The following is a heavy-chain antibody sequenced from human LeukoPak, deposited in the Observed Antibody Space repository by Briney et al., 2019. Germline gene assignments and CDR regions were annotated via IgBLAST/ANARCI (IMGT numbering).Heavy chain of an antibody. Sequence: GGSLRLSXAASGFTFSSYAMSWVRQAPGKGVEWVSGISGSGGSTYYADSVKGRFTISRDNSKNTLYLQMNSLRAEDTALYYCARDFLPTGSNCGGDCYSYDAFDIWGQGTMVTVSS. V-gene: IGHV3-23*01. CDR2: ISGSGGST. J-gene: IGHJ3*02. CDR3: ARDFLPTGSNCGGDCYSYDAFDI. D-gene: IGHD2-21*01. CDR1: GFTFSSYA.